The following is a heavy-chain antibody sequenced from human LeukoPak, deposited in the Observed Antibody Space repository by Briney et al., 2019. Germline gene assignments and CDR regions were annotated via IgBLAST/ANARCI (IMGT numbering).Heavy chain of an antibody. CDR2: ISGSGGST. J-gene: IGHJ4*02. D-gene: IGHD3-22*01. V-gene: IGHV3-23*01. Sequence: GGSLRLSCAASGLTFSSYAMSWVRQAPGKGLEWVSAISGSGGSTYYADSVKGRFTISRDNSKNTLYLQMNSLRAEDTAVYYCAKSPSSLYYYDSSGYYFDYWGQGTLVTVSS. CDR1: GLTFSSYA. CDR3: AKSPSSLYYYDSSGYYFDY.